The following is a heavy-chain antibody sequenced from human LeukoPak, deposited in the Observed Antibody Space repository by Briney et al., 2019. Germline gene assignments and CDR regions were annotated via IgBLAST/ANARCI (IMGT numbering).Heavy chain of an antibody. J-gene: IGHJ6*04. D-gene: IGHD4-17*01. CDR2: ISYDGSNK. CDR1: GFTFSSYA. Sequence: GGSLRLSCAASGFTFSSYAMHWVRQAPGKGLEWVAVISYDGSNKYYADSVKGRFTISRDNSKNTLYLQMNSLRAEDTAVYYCAKDSRRSTVTTIYYYYGMDVWGKGTTVTVSS. CDR3: AKDSRRSTVTTIYYYYGMDV. V-gene: IGHV3-30*04.